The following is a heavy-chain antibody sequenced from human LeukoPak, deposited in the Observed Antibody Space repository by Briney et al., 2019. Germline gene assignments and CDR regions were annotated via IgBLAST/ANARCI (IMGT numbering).Heavy chain of an antibody. CDR3: AKDEPGSYSPSDY. CDR1: GFTFRNYA. J-gene: IGHJ4*02. D-gene: IGHD3-10*01. Sequence: AGSLRLSCAASGFTFRNYAMHWVRQAPGKGLEWVAFISYDASDKYYADSVKGRFTISRDNSKNTLYLQMNSLRADDTAVYYCAKDEPGSYSPSDYWGQGTLVIVSS. V-gene: IGHV3-30*18. CDR2: ISYDASDK.